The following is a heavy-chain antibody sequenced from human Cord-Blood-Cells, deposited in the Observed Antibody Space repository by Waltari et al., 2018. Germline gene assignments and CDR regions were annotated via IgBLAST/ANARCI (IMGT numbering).Heavy chain of an antibody. J-gene: IGHJ2*01. CDR2: INHSGST. CDR1: GGSFSGYY. Sequence: QVQLQQWGAGLLKPSETLSLTCAVYGGSFSGYYWSWIRQPPGKGLEWIGEINHSGSTNCNPSLKRRVTISVDTSKNQFSLKLSSVTAADTAVYYCARSSSSYWYFDLWGRGTLVTVSS. D-gene: IGHD6-6*01. V-gene: IGHV4-34*01. CDR3: ARSSSSYWYFDL.